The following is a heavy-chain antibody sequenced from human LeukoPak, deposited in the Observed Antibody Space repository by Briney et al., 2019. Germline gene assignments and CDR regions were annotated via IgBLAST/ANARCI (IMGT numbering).Heavy chain of an antibody. CDR3: ARVGYYYDSSGYYSGSRRAFDI. V-gene: IGHV4-38-2*02. CDR1: GYSISSGYY. Sequence: PSETLSLTCTVSGYSISSGYYWGWIRQPPGKGLEWIGSIYHSGSTYYNPSLKSRVTISVDTSKNQFSLKLSSVTAADTAVYYCARVGYYYDSSGYYSGSRRAFDIWGQGTMVTVSS. D-gene: IGHD3-22*01. J-gene: IGHJ3*02. CDR2: IYHSGST.